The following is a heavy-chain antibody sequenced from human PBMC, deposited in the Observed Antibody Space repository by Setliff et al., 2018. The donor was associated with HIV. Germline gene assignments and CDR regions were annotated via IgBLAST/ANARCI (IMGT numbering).Heavy chain of an antibody. Sequence: GGSLRLSCAASGFTFSDYYMSWIRQAPGKGLEWVSYISSSSSYTNYADSVKGRFTISRDNAKNSLYLQMNSLSAEDTAVYYCARASYYYDSSGWVDYWGQGTLVTVSS. J-gene: IGHJ4*02. CDR2: ISSSSSYT. CDR3: ARASYYYDSSGWVDY. V-gene: IGHV3-11*03. D-gene: IGHD3-22*01. CDR1: GFTFSDYY.